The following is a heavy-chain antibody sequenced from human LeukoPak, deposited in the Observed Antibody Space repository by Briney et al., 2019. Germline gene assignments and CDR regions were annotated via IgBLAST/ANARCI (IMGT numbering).Heavy chain of an antibody. J-gene: IGHJ4*02. CDR1: GYTFTGYY. CDR2: INPNSGGT. D-gene: IGHD3-9*01. Sequence: ASVKVSCKASGYTFTGYYMHWVRQAPGQGLEWMGWINPNSGGTNYAQKFQGRVTMTGDTSISTAYMELSRLRSDDTAVYYCARDSGHYDILTGSATLEYYFDYWGQGTLVTVSS. V-gene: IGHV1-2*02. CDR3: ARDSGHYDILTGSATLEYYFDY.